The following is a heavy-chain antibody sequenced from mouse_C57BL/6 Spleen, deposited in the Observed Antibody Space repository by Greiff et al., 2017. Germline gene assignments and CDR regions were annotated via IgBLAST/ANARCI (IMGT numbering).Heavy chain of an antibody. Sequence: QVQLQQSGAELAKPGASVKLSCKASGYTFTSYWMHWVKQRPGQGLEWIGYINPSSGYTKYNQKLQDKATLTADKSSSTADMQLSRLTYEDSAVYYCASPYSCGSSHYFDYGGQGTTLTVSS. J-gene: IGHJ2*01. CDR3: ASPYSCGSSHYFDY. D-gene: IGHD1-1*01. CDR1: GYTFTSYW. CDR2: INPSSGYT. V-gene: IGHV1-7*01.